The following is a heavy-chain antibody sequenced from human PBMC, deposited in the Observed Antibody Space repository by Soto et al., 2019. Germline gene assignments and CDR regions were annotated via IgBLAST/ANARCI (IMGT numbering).Heavy chain of an antibody. CDR3: ARSFSTSAIPNWFDP. Sequence: PSETLSLTCTVSSGSISSTNYYWGWLRHPPGKGLEWIGTIYYSGRTYYNPSLKSRVTILVDTSKNQFSLNLSPVTAADTAVYYCARSFSTSAIPNWFDPWGQGTLVTVSS. CDR1: SGSISSTNYY. D-gene: IGHD6-6*01. J-gene: IGHJ5*02. V-gene: IGHV4-39*01. CDR2: IYYSGRT.